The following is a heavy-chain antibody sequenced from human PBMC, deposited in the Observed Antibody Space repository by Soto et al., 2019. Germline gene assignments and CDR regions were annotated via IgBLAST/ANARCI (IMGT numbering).Heavy chain of an antibody. Sequence: GGSLRLSCAVSGFTFSDYWMSWVRQAPGKGLEWVANIKQDGNEKYYVDSVKGRFTISRDNAKNSLYLQMNGLRVEDTAVYYCARVPIRMPDYWGQGTLVTVSS. CDR3: ARVPIRMPDY. J-gene: IGHJ4*02. D-gene: IGHD2-15*01. CDR2: IKQDGNEK. V-gene: IGHV3-7*04. CDR1: GFTFSDYW.